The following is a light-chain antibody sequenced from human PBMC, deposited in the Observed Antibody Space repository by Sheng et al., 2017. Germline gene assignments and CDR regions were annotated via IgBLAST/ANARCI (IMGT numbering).Light chain of an antibody. V-gene: IGKV1-8*01. CDR3: QQAKSFPRT. CDR2: AAS. Sequence: AIRMTQSPSSLSASRGDRVTITCRASQGISSYLAWYQQKPGKAPKLLIYAASLLQPGVSPRFSGSGSGTEFTLTINSLQPDDSATYYCQQAKSFPRTFGQGTQVEIK. J-gene: IGKJ1*01. CDR1: QGISSY.